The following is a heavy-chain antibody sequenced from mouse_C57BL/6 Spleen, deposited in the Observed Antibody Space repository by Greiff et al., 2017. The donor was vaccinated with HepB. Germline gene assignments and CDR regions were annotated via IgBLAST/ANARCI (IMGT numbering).Heavy chain of an antibody. CDR1: GYAFTNYL. D-gene: IGHD2-3*01. J-gene: IGHJ2*01. V-gene: IGHV1-54*01. Sequence: QVQLQQSGAELVRPGTSVKVSCKASGYAFTNYLIEWVKQRPGQGLEWIGVINPGSGGTNYNEKFKGKATLTADKSSSTAYMQLSSLTSEDSAVYFCARKGDDPPFDYWGQGTTLTVSS. CDR2: INPGSGGT. CDR3: ARKGDDPPFDY.